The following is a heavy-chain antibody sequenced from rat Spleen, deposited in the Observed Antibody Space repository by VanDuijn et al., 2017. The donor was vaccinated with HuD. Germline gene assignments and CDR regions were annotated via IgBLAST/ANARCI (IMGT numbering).Heavy chain of an antibody. CDR3: TGPFDY. V-gene: IGHV5-31*01. CDR1: TFNNYW. Sequence: TFNNYWMTWIRQAPGKGLEWVASITNAGGTTHYPDSVKGRFTISRDNAKSTLYLQMNSLRSEDTAIYYCTGPFDYWGQGVMVTVSS. J-gene: IGHJ2*01. CDR2: ITNAGGTT.